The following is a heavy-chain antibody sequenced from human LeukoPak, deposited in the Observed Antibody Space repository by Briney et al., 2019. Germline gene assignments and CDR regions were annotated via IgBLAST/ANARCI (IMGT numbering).Heavy chain of an antibody. J-gene: IGHJ3*02. V-gene: IGHV3-30*03. CDR1: GFTFSSYG. CDR2: ISYDGSNK. D-gene: IGHD1-26*01. CDR3: AFAGSYWDGFDI. Sequence: GRSLRLSCAASGFTFSSYGMHWVRQAPGKGLEWVAVISYDGSNKYYADSVKGRFTISRDNSKNTLYLQMNSLRAEDTAVYYCAFAGSYWDGFDIWGQGTMVTVSS.